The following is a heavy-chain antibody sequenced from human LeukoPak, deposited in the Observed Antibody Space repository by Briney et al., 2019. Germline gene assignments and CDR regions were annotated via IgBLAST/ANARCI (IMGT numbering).Heavy chain of an antibody. Sequence: GGSLRLSCAASGFTVSSNYMSWVRQAPGKGLEWVSLIYSGGNTYYADSVKGRFTISRDNSKNTLYLQMNSLRVEDTALYHCARVGKWFGDLSRSPFDLWGQGTLVTVSS. D-gene: IGHD3-10*01. V-gene: IGHV3-53*01. CDR1: GFTVSSNY. CDR3: ARVGKWFGDLSRSPFDL. CDR2: IYSGGNT. J-gene: IGHJ4*02.